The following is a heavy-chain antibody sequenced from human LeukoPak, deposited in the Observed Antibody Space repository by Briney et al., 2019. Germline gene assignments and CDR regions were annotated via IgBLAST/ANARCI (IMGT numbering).Heavy chain of an antibody. V-gene: IGHV1-2*02. Sequence: ASVKVSCKASGYTFTGYYMHWVRQAPGQGLEWMGWINPNSGGTNYAQKFQGRVTMTRDMSISTAYMELSRLRSDDTAVYYCARREQKSYYYDSGGYFQDDYWGQGTLVTVSS. CDR1: GYTFTGYY. J-gene: IGHJ4*02. D-gene: IGHD3-22*01. CDR3: ARREQKSYYYDSGGYFQDDY. CDR2: INPNSGGT.